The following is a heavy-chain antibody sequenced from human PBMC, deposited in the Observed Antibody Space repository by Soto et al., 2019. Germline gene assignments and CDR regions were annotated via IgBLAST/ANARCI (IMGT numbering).Heavy chain of an antibody. V-gene: IGHV4-39*01. J-gene: IGHJ5*02. D-gene: IGHD3-22*01. Sequence: PSETLSLTCTVSGGSISSSIYYWGWIRQPPEKGKERIGSILYSGSTYYNPSLKSQVTITVDTSKNQFSLKLSSVTAADTAMYYCARDFFDSSDYTTNWFDPWGQGTLLTVSS. CDR3: ARDFFDSSDYTTNWFDP. CDR1: GGSISSSIYY. CDR2: ILYSGST.